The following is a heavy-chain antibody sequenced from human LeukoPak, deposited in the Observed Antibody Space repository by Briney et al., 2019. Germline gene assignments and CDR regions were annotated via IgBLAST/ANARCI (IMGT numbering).Heavy chain of an antibody. CDR2: IIPIFGTA. CDR3: ARVRDSSGYENDLYYYYYMDV. CDR1: GCTFSSYS. Sequence: ASVKVSCKASGCTFSSYSISWVRQAPGQGLEWMGGIIPIFGTANYAQKFQGRVTTTADESTSTAYMELSSLRSEDTAVYYCARVRDSSGYENDLYYYYYMDVWGKGTTVTVSS. V-gene: IGHV1-69*13. D-gene: IGHD3-22*01. J-gene: IGHJ6*03.